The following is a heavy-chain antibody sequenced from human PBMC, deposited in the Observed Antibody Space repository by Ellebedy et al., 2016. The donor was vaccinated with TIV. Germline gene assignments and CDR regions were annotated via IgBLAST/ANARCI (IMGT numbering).Heavy chain of an antibody. V-gene: IGHV4-39*07. CDR3: ARDPQSSGWVDFDY. Sequence: SETLSLXCSVSGGSISSSTYYWGWVRQPPGKGLEWVGSIYYTGSTYYNPSLKTRVTMSMDMSKNQFSLRLSSVTAADTAVYYCARDPQSSGWVDFDYWGQGTLVTVSS. CDR1: GGSISSSTYY. J-gene: IGHJ4*02. D-gene: IGHD6-19*01. CDR2: IYYTGST.